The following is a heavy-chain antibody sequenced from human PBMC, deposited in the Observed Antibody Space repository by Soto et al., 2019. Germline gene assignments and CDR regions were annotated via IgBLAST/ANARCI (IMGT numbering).Heavy chain of an antibody. V-gene: IGHV3-66*01. Sequence: GGSLRLSCAASGFTVSSNYMSWVRQAPGKGLEWVSVIYSGGSTYFADSVKGRFTISRDNSKNTLYLQMNSLRAEDTAVYYCARSKTQSAMITFGGVIAFDYWGQGTLVTVSS. J-gene: IGHJ4*02. CDR3: ARSKTQSAMITFGGVIAFDY. CDR1: GFTVSSNY. D-gene: IGHD3-16*02. CDR2: IYSGGST.